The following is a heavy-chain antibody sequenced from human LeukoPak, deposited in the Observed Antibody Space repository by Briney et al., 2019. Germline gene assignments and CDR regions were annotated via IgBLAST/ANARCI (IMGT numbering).Heavy chain of an antibody. J-gene: IGHJ4*02. CDR1: GGSISSGDYY. D-gene: IGHD3-22*01. V-gene: IGHV4-30-4*08. Sequence: SETLSLTCTVSGGSISSGDYYWSWIRQPPGKGLEWIGYIYYSGSTYYNPSLKSRVTISVDTSKNQFSLKLSSVTAADTAVYYCARLLARYYDRGLYYFDYWGQGTLVTVSS. CDR2: IYYSGST. CDR3: ARLLARYYDRGLYYFDY.